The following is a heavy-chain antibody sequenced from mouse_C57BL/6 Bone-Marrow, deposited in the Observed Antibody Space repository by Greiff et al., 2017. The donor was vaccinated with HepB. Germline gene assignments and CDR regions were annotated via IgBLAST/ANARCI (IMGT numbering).Heavy chain of an antibody. V-gene: IGHV5-12*01. Sequence: VESGGGLVQPGGSLKLSCAASGFTFSDYYMYWVRQTPEKRLEWVAYISNGGGSTNYPDTVKGRFTISRDNAKNTLYLQMSRLMSEDTAMYYCARQYGSIYGAMDYWGQGTSVTVSS. CDR3: ARQYGSIYGAMDY. D-gene: IGHD1-1*01. CDR1: GFTFSDYY. CDR2: ISNGGGST. J-gene: IGHJ4*01.